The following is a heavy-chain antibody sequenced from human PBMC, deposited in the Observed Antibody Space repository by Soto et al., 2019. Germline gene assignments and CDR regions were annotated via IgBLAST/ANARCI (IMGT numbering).Heavy chain of an antibody. D-gene: IGHD1-1*01. Sequence: QVQLVQSGAEVKKPGASVKVSCKASGYTFTSYDINWVRQATGQGLEWMGWMNPNSGNTGYAQKFQGRVTMTRNTSISTAYMELSSLRSEDTAVYYCARGPLERDIGRYYYYYMDVWGKGTTVTVSS. CDR1: GYTFTSYD. J-gene: IGHJ6*03. V-gene: IGHV1-8*01. CDR3: ARGPLERDIGRYYYYYMDV. CDR2: MNPNSGNT.